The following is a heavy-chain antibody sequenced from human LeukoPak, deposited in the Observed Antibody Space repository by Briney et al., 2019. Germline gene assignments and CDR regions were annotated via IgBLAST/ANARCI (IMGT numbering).Heavy chain of an antibody. D-gene: IGHD3-3*01. CDR3: ARGASYDSDDAFDI. J-gene: IGHJ3*02. CDR1: GGSISSSSYY. CDR2: IYYSGST. V-gene: IGHV4-39*07. Sequence: PSETLSLTCTVSGGSISSSSYYWGWIRQPPGKGLEWIGSIYYSGSTYYNPSLKSRVTISVDTSRNQFSLKLSSVTAADTAVYYCARGASYDSDDAFDIWGQGTMVTVSS.